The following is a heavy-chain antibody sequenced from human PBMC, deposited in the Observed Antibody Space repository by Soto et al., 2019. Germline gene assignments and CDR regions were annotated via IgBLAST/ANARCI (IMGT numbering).Heavy chain of an antibody. Sequence: EVQLLESGGGLVQPGGSLKLSCAASGFTFSSFAMSWVRQAPGKGLEWVSAISGSGGSKPYADSVKGRFTISRDNSKNTLYLQMNSLRAEDTAVYYCAKDATLRGSGNYWTVIIFDYWGQGTLVTVSS. CDR2: ISGSGGSK. CDR3: AKDATLRGSGNYWTVIIFDY. CDR1: GFTFSSFA. D-gene: IGHD3-10*01. J-gene: IGHJ4*02. V-gene: IGHV3-23*01.